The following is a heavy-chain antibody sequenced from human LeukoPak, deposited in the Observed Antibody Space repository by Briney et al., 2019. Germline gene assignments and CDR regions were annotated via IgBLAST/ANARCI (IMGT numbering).Heavy chain of an antibody. CDR1: GGSISRSSYY. J-gene: IGHJ4*02. D-gene: IGHD2-2*01. Sequence: PSETLSLPCTVSGGSISRSSYYWGWIRQPPGKGLEWIGSIYYSGSTYYNPSLKSRVTISVDTSKNQFSLKLSSVTAADTAVYYCARRMPYCSSTSCHPYYFDYWGQGTLVTVSS. CDR3: ARRMPYCSSTSCHPYYFDY. CDR2: IYYSGST. V-gene: IGHV4-39*01.